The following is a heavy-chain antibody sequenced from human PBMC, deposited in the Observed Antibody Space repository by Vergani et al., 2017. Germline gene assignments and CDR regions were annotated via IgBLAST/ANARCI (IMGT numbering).Heavy chain of an antibody. CDR2: INHSGST. V-gene: IGHV4-34*01. CDR1: GGSFSGYY. Sequence: VQLQQWGAGLLKPSETLSLTCAVYGGSFSGYYWSWIRQPPGKGLEWIGEINHSGSTNYNPSLKSRVTISVDTSKNQFSLKLSSVTAADTAVYYCASGYSGYPSDYWGQGTLVTVSS. CDR3: ASGYSGYPSDY. J-gene: IGHJ4*02. D-gene: IGHD5-12*01.